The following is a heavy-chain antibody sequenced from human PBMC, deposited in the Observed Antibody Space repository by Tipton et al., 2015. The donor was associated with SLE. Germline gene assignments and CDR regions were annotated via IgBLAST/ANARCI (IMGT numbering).Heavy chain of an antibody. CDR3: ARVSLSSGWYVLWYFDL. J-gene: IGHJ2*01. CDR2: IYYSGST. D-gene: IGHD6-19*01. Sequence: TLSLTCTVSGGSINSGNWWSWVRQPPGKGLEWIGYIYYSGSTNYNPSLKSRVTISVDTSKNQCSLKLSSVTAADTAVYYCARVSLSSGWYVLWYFDLWGRGTLVPVSS. CDR1: GGSINSGNW. V-gene: IGHV4-61*01.